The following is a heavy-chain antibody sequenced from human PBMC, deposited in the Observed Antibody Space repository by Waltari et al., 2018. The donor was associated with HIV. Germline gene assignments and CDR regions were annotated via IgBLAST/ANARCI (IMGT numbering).Heavy chain of an antibody. V-gene: IGHV3-21*01. CDR2: ISSSSRYI. Sequence: EVQLVESGGGLVKPGGSLRLSCAASGFTFSSYSMNWVRQAPGKGLGWVSSISSSSRYIYYADSVKGRFTISRDNAKNSLYLQMNSLRAEDTAVYYCARDFWGGYYYGMDVWGQGTTVTVSS. D-gene: IGHD3-16*01. J-gene: IGHJ6*02. CDR3: ARDFWGGYYYGMDV. CDR1: GFTFSSYS.